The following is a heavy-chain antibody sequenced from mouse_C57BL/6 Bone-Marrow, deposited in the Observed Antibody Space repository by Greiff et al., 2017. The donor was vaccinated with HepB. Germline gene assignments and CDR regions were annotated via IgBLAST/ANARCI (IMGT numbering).Heavy chain of an antibody. J-gene: IGHJ3*01. Sequence: EVQGVESGAELVRPGASVKLSCTASGFNIKDDYMHWVKQRPEQGLEWIGWIDPENGDTEYASKFQGKATITADTSSNTAYLQLSSLTSEDTAVYYCTTMHYGSSSWFAYWGQGTLVTVSA. D-gene: IGHD1-1*01. CDR1: GFNIKDDY. CDR3: TTMHYGSSSWFAY. CDR2: IDPENGDT. V-gene: IGHV14-4*01.